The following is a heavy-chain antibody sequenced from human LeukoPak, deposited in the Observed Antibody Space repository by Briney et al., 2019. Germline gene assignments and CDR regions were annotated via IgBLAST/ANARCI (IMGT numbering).Heavy chain of an antibody. CDR2: ISYDGSNK. V-gene: IGHV3-30-3*02. D-gene: IGHD3-22*01. CDR1: GFTFSSYA. J-gene: IGHJ4*02. CDR3: ANDYYDSSGSSH. Sequence: GGSLRLSCAASGFTFSSYAMHWVRQAPGKGLEWVAVISYDGSNKYYADSVKGRFTISRDNSKNTLYLQMNSLRAEDTAVYYCANDYYDSSGSSHWGQGTLVTVSS.